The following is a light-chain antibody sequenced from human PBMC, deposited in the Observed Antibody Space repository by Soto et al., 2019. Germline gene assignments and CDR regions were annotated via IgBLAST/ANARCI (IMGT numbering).Light chain of an antibody. Sequence: DIQMTQSPSTLSGSVGDRVTITCRASQTISSWLAWYQQKPGKAPKLLIYKASTLKSGVPSRLSGSGSGTEFTLTINSLQPDDFATYYCQHYNSYSEAFGQGTKV. V-gene: IGKV1-5*03. CDR2: KAS. CDR3: QHYNSYSEA. J-gene: IGKJ1*01. CDR1: QTISSW.